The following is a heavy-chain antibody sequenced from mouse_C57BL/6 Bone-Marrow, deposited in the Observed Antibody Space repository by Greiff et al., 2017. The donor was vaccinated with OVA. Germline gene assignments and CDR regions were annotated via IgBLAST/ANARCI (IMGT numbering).Heavy chain of an antibody. V-gene: IGHV3-6*01. J-gene: IGHJ2*01. CDR1: GYSITSGYY. CDR2: ISYDGSN. CDR3: AREIYDYDVFDY. Sequence: VQLKESGPGLVKPSQSLSLTCSVTGYSITSGYYWNWIRQFPGNKLEWMGYISYDGSNNYNPSLKNRISITRDTSKNQFFLKLNSVTTEDTATYYCAREIYDYDVFDYWGQGTTLTVSS. D-gene: IGHD2-4*01.